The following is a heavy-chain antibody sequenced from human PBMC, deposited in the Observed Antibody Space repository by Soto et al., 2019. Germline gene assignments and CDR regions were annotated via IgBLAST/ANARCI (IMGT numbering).Heavy chain of an antibody. CDR3: AKDSGPSRYSSPGGMDV. J-gene: IGHJ6*02. Sequence: GGSLRLSCAASGFTFDDYTMHWVRQAPGKGLEWVSLISWDGGSTYYADSVKGRFTISRDNSKNSLYLQMNSLRTEDTALYYCAKDSGPSRYSSPGGMDVWGQGTTVTVSS. CDR2: ISWDGGST. V-gene: IGHV3-43*01. CDR1: GFTFDDYT. D-gene: IGHD6-13*01.